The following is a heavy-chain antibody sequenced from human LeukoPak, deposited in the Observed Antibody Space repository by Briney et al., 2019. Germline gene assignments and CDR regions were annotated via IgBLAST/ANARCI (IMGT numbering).Heavy chain of an antibody. CDR2: IYYSGST. CDR3: ARAYRVEGYSYGPNWFDP. J-gene: IGHJ5*02. Sequence: SETLSLTCTVSGGSISSSSYYWGWIRQPPGKGLKWIGSIYYSGSTYYNPSLKSRVTISVDTSKNQFSLKLSSVTAADTAVYYCARAYRVEGYSYGPNWFDPWGQGTLVTVSS. D-gene: IGHD5-18*01. CDR1: GGSISSSSYY. V-gene: IGHV4-39*07.